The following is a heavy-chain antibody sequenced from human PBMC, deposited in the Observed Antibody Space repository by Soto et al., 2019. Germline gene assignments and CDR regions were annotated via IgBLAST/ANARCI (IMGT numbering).Heavy chain of an antibody. J-gene: IGHJ6*02. CDR3: AKAPGIAAAGRVYYYYGMDV. CDR2: ISGSGGST. CDR1: GFTFSSYA. Sequence: GSLRHSCAASGFTFSSYAMSWVRQAPGKGLEWVSAISGSGGSTYYADSVKGRFTISRDNSKNTLYLQMNSLRAEDTAVYYCAKAPGIAAAGRVYYYYGMDVWGQGTTVTVSS. V-gene: IGHV3-23*01. D-gene: IGHD6-13*01.